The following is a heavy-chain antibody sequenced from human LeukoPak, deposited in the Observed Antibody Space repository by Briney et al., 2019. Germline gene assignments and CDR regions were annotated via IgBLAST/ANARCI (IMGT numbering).Heavy chain of an antibody. D-gene: IGHD2-15*01. CDR2: INGGNSDT. Sequence: GGSLRLSCAASGFTMSNSAMSWARQAPGKGLEWVSAINGGNSDTNYAESVKGRFTISRDNSRNTLYLQMNSPRAEDTAVYYCAKDLLRWAFDYWGQGTLVTVSS. J-gene: IGHJ4*02. CDR3: AKDLLRWAFDY. CDR1: GFTMSNSA. V-gene: IGHV3-23*01.